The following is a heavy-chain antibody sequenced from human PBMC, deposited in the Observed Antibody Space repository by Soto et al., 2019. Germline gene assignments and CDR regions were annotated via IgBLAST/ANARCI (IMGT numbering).Heavy chain of an antibody. J-gene: IGHJ6*02. CDR3: TIGESTTDYGMDV. CDR2: VRSKAYGGTT. Sequence: GALIVSCAASGFSCVDYTMRWFRQAPGVGLEWVSFVRSKAYGGTTEYAASVVGRFSISRDDSKNTLYLQMNSLKTEDTAVYYCTIGESTTDYGMDVWGQGTTVTV. CDR1: GFSCVDYT. V-gene: IGHV3-49*03. D-gene: IGHD3-10*01.